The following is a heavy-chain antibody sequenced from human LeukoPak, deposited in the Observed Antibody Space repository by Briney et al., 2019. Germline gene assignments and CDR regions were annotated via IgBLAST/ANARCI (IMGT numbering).Heavy chain of an antibody. Sequence: GGSLRLSCAASGLTFDDYAMHWVRQAPGKGLEWVSGISWNSGSIGYADSVKGRFTISRDNAKNSLYLQMNSLRAEDTALYYCTGGRKSSSWYYFDYWGQGTLVTVSS. D-gene: IGHD6-13*01. CDR3: TGGRKSSSWYYFDY. J-gene: IGHJ4*02. V-gene: IGHV3-9*01. CDR1: GLTFDDYA. CDR2: ISWNSGSI.